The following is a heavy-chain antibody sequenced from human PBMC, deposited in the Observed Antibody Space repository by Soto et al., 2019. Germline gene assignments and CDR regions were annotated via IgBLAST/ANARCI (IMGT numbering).Heavy chain of an antibody. CDR1: GGSFSGYY. CDR3: ARGGRKRIQLWLAYFDY. D-gene: IGHD5-18*01. J-gene: IGHJ4*02. V-gene: IGHV4-34*01. CDR2: INHSGST. Sequence: SETLSLTCAVYGGSFSGYYWSWIRQPPGKGLEWIGEINHSGSTNYNPSLKSRVTISVDTSKNQFSLKLSSVTAADTAVYYCARGGRKRIQLWLAYFDYWGQGTLVTVS.